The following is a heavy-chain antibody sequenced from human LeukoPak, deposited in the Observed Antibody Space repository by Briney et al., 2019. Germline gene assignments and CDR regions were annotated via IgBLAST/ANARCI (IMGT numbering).Heavy chain of an antibody. J-gene: IGHJ4*02. D-gene: IGHD2-21*02. CDR1: GGTLSSYA. V-gene: IGHV1-69*05. CDR3: ARGPLVVTAIPFLDY. Sequence: GSSVKVSCKASGGTLSSYAISGVRQAPGQGLEWMGRIIPIFGTANYAQKFQGRVTITTDESTSTAYMELSSQRSEDTAVYYCARGPLVVTAIPFLDYWGQGTLVTVSS. CDR2: IIPIFGTA.